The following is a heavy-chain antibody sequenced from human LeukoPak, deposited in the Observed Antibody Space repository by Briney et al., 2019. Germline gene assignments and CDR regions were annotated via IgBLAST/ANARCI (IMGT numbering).Heavy chain of an antibody. J-gene: IGHJ4*02. CDR2: IGRDGRAK. D-gene: IGHD6-19*01. V-gene: IGHV3-30*02. CDR3: AKERNLEIAVAGTIFDY. Sequence: PGGSLRLSCAASGFTFSSHGMHWVRQAPGKGLAWVGVIGRDGRAKYYADSVQGRFTISRDNSKNTLFLEMNSLRAEDTAVYYCAKERNLEIAVAGTIFDYWGQGTLVTVSS. CDR1: GFTFSSHG.